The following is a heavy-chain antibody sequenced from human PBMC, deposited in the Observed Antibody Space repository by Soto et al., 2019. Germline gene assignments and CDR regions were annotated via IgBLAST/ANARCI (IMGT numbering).Heavy chain of an antibody. CDR2: ISNDENIR. J-gene: IGHJ4*02. CDR3: ARGLRGVLDY. Sequence: LRLSCVASGFNFGNFGMHWVRQAPGKGLEWLTVISNDENIRQDSVRGRFAIARDNSKNTLYLHLTSLRAEDTAIYYCARGLRGVLDYWGQGTLVTVSS. V-gene: IGHV3-33*01. CDR1: GFNFGNFG. D-gene: IGHD5-12*01.